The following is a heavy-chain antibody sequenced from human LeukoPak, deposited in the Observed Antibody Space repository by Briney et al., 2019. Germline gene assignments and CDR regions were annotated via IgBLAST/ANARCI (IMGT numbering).Heavy chain of an antibody. CDR3: ARGDPLVGAFDY. J-gene: IGHJ4*02. CDR1: GGTFSSYA. D-gene: IGHD1-26*01. Sequence: SVKVSCKASGGTFSSYAISWVRQAPGQGLEWMGGIIPIFGTANYAQKFQGRVTITADESTSTAYMELSSLRSEDTAVYYCARGDPLVGAFDYWGQGTLVTVSS. CDR2: IIPIFGTA. V-gene: IGHV1-69*01.